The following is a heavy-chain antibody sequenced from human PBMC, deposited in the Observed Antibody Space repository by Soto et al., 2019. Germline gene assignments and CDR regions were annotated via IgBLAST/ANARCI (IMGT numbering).Heavy chain of an antibody. J-gene: IGHJ4*02. CDR1: GFTFSSYS. V-gene: IGHV3-48*01. CDR2: ISSSSSTI. D-gene: IGHD2-15*01. CDR3: ARVVGQLPLYYFDY. Sequence: GGSLRLSCAASGFTFSSYSMNWVRQAPGKGLEWVSYISSSSSTIYYADSVKGRFTISRDNAKNSLYLQMNSLRAEDTAVYYCARVVGQLPLYYFDYWGQGTLVTVSS.